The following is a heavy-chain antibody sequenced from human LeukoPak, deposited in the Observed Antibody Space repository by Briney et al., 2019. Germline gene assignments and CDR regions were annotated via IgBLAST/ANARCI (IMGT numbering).Heavy chain of an antibody. CDR2: INHDGSFK. V-gene: IGHV3-7*01. CDR3: GTSRDAAMES. J-gene: IGHJ4*02. D-gene: IGHD5-18*01. Sequence: GGSLRLSCAASGFTFSDNWMTWVRQAPGKGLEWVANINHDGSFKFYVDSVKGRFTISRDNAKNSLFLQMNSLRAEDTAVYYCGTSRDAAMESRAQGVLVTVSS. CDR1: GFTFSDNW.